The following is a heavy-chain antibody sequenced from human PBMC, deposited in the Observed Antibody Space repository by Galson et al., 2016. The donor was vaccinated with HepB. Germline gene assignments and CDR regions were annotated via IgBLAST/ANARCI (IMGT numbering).Heavy chain of an antibody. J-gene: IGHJ4*02. CDR2: IYSGGFT. Sequence: SLRLSCAASGLIVTRNYMAWVRQAPGKGLEWVSIIYSGGFTYYADSVKGRFNISRDNSKNTVSLQMNSLSVEDTAVYYCTRAIAARLPFDYWGQGTLVTVSS. D-gene: IGHD6-6*01. CDR1: GLIVTRNY. CDR3: TRAIAARLPFDY. V-gene: IGHV3-66*01.